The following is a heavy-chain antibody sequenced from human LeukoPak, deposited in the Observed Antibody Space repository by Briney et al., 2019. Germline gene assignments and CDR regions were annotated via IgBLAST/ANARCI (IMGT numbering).Heavy chain of an antibody. V-gene: IGHV3-23*01. CDR3: ARGLGTVNDFFDI. CDR1: EFPFGHYA. CDR2: IGASGSST. J-gene: IGHJ3*02. D-gene: IGHD3-3*01. Sequence: PGGSLRLSCAASEFPFGHYAMNWVRQAPGKGLEWVSGIGASGSSTYYGDPVKGRFTISRDNSKTTLFLQMNSLRAEDTAVYYCARGLGTVNDFFDIWGQGTMVTVSS.